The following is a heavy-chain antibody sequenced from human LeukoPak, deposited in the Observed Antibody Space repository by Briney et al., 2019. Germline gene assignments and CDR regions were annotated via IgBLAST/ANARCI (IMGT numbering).Heavy chain of an antibody. J-gene: IGHJ4*02. CDR3: AKDRALYGSAPYFDY. CDR2: ISGSGGST. CDR1: GFTFSSYA. D-gene: IGHD3-10*01. Sequence: GGSLRLSCAASGFTFSSYAMSWVRQAPGKGLEWVSAISGSGGSTYYADSVKGRFTISRDNSKNTLYLQMNSLRAEDTAVYYCAKDRALYGSAPYFDYWGQGTLVTVSS. V-gene: IGHV3-23*01.